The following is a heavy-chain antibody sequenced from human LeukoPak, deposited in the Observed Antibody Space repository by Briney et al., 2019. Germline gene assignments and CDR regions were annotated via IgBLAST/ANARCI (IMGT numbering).Heavy chain of an antibody. V-gene: IGHV1-2*06. CDR3: ARLSTATRHWLAASDI. Sequence: ASVKVSRKASGCSFTDYFLYWVRQAPGQGLEWMGRINPDAGDTNYAQTFQGRITMTRDTSISTAYMELSSLKSDDTAVYYCARLSTATRHWLAASDIWGQGTVVTVSS. D-gene: IGHD6-19*01. CDR1: GCSFTDYF. CDR2: INPDAGDT. J-gene: IGHJ3*02.